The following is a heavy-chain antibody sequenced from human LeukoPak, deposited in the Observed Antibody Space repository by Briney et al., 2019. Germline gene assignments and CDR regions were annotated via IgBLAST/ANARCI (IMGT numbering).Heavy chain of an antibody. V-gene: IGHV1-69*04. J-gene: IGHJ4*02. CDR3: ARRIGERFSAHEYFDS. CDR1: GDAFSTYV. CDR2: ITPIVNMV. D-gene: IGHD5-12*01. Sequence: SVKVSCKASGDAFSTYVFTWVRQAPGQGLEWMGRITPIVNMVDYAEEFQGRVSITADKSTSTAYMEVSGLRSEDTAVYYCARRIGERFSAHEYFDSWGQGTQVTVSS.